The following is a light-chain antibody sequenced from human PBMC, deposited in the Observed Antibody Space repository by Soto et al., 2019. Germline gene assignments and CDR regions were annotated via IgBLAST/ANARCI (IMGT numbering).Light chain of an antibody. CDR2: GNN. CDR3: QSYDSSLSGYV. V-gene: IGLV1-40*01. CDR1: SSNIGAGYD. Sequence: QAVVTQPPSVSGAPGQRVTISCTGSSSNIGAGYDVHWYQQLPRTAPKLLIYGNNNRPSGVPDRFSGSKSGTSASLAITGLQAEDEADYYCQSYDSSLSGYVFGTGTKLPVL. J-gene: IGLJ1*01.